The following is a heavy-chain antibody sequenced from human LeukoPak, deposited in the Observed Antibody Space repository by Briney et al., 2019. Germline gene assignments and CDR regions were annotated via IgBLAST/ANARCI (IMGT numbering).Heavy chain of an antibody. CDR2: ISGSGDNT. V-gene: IGHV3-23*01. J-gene: IGHJ4*02. D-gene: IGHD1-7*01. CDR3: TRLSGDNWNYGGNFDS. CDR1: GFTFSNYA. Sequence: PGGSLRLSCAASGFTFSNYAMNWVRQAPGKGLEWVSIISGSGDNTYYTDSVKGRFTISRDNSKNTLFLQMNSLRAEDTAVYYCTRLSGDNWNYGGNFDSWGQGTLVTVSS.